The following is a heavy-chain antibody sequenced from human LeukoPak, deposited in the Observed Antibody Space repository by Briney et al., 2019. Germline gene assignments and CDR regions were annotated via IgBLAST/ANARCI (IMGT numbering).Heavy chain of an antibody. CDR2: ISSSSSYI. V-gene: IGHV3-21*01. D-gene: IGHD2-2*01. Sequence: WGSLSLSCAASGCTFSSYSMNWIRQAPGKGLEWVSSISSSSSYIYYADSVKGRFTISRDNAKNSLYLQMNSLRAEDTAVYYCARLLGLGYCSSTRCNLGDYYYYGMDVWGQGTTVTVSS. J-gene: IGHJ6*02. CDR3: ARLLGLGYCSSTRCNLGDYYYYGMDV. CDR1: GCTFSSYS.